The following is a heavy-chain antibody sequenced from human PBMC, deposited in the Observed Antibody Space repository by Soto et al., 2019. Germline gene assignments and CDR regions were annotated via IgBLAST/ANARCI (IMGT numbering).Heavy chain of an antibody. CDR1: GGSISSGDYY. V-gene: IGHV4-30-4*01. Sequence: QVQLQESGPGLVKPSQTLSLTCTVSGGSISSGDYYWSWIRQPPGKGLEWIGYIYYIGSTYYNPSLKXXVXLXGDTSKNQFSLKLSSVTAADTAVYYCARGGRYGMDVWGHGTTVTVSS. D-gene: IGHD3-16*01. CDR3: ARGGRYGMDV. J-gene: IGHJ6*02. CDR2: IYYIGST.